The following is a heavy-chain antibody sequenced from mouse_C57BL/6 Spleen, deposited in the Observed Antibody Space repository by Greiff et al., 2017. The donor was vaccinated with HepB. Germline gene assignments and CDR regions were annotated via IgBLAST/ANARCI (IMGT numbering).Heavy chain of an antibody. CDR1: GFSFNTYA. CDR3: VRGPFYAMDY. J-gene: IGHJ4*01. CDR2: IRSKSNNYAT. V-gene: IGHV10-1*01. Sequence: EVKVVESGGGLVQPKGSLKLSCAASGFSFNTYAMNWVRQAPGKGLEWVARIRSKSNNYATYYADSVKDRFTISRDDSESMLYLQMNNLKTEDTAMYYCVRGPFYAMDYWGQGTSVTVSS.